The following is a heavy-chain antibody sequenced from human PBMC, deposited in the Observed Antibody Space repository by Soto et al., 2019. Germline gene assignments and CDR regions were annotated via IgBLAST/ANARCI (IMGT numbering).Heavy chain of an antibody. CDR2: ISSSSTYI. J-gene: IGHJ4*02. Sequence: VQLVESGGGLVKPGGSLRLSCAASGFTFSSYSMNWVRQAPGKGLEWVSSISSSSTYIYYADSVKGRFTISRDNAKNSLYLQMNSLRPEDTAVYYCASSSNWYQPADYWGQGTLVTVSS. D-gene: IGHD6-13*01. V-gene: IGHV3-21*06. CDR3: ASSSNWYQPADY. CDR1: GFTFSSYS.